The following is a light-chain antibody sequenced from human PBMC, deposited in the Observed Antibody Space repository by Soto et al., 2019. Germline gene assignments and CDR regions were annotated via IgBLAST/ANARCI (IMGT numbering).Light chain of an antibody. V-gene: IGKV3-11*01. Sequence: EIVLTQSPATLSLSPGERAPLSCRASQSVSSYLAWYQQKPGQAPRLLIYDASNRATGIPARFSGSGSGTDFTLTISSLEPEDFAVYYCQVYAGSHLWTFGQGTKVEVK. J-gene: IGKJ1*01. CDR3: QVYAGSHLWT. CDR2: DAS. CDR1: QSVSSY.